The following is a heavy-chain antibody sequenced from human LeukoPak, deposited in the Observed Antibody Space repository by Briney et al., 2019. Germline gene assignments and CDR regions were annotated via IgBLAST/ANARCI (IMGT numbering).Heavy chain of an antibody. J-gene: IGHJ4*02. Sequence: GGSLRLSCAASGFTFSSYAMSWVRQASGKGLEWVSAISGSGDSTYYADSVKGRFTISRDTSKNTLYLQMNSLRAEDTAVYYCAKPMFITIYYFDYWGQGTLVTVSS. V-gene: IGHV3-23*01. D-gene: IGHD3-9*01. CDR3: AKPMFITIYYFDY. CDR1: GFTFSSYA. CDR2: ISGSGDST.